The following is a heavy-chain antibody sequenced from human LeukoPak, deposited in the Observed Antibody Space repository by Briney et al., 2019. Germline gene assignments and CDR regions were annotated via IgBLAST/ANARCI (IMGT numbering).Heavy chain of an antibody. J-gene: IGHJ4*02. Sequence: ASVKVSCKASGYTFTGYYMHWVRQAPGQGLEWMGWINPNSGGTNYAQKFQGRVTMTRDTSISTAYMELSRLRSDDTAVYYCAHGVGSYGLIESWGQRTLVTVSS. D-gene: IGHD5-18*01. V-gene: IGHV1-2*02. CDR3: AHGVGSYGLIES. CDR1: GYTFTGYY. CDR2: INPNSGGT.